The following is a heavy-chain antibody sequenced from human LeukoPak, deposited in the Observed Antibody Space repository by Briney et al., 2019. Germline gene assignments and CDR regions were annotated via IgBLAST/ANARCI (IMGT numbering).Heavy chain of an antibody. CDR1: GYTFTRFV. V-gene: IGHV1-18*01. Sequence: ASVKVSCKASGYTFTRFVISWVLQAPGQGLEWMGWISGYKGNTNYAQKLQGRVTMTTDTSTSTAYMELRSLRSDDTAVYYCARSYGSGSYYDYWGQGTLVTVSS. D-gene: IGHD3-10*01. CDR2: ISGYKGNT. J-gene: IGHJ4*02. CDR3: ARSYGSGSYYDY.